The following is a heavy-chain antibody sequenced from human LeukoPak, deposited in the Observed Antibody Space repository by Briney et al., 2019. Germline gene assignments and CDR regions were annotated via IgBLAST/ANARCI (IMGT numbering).Heavy chain of an antibody. J-gene: IGHJ5*02. CDR2: ISGSGGST. V-gene: IGHV3-23*01. Sequence: GGSLRLSCAASGFTFSSYAMSWVRQAPGKGLEWVSAISGSGGSTYYADSVKGRFTISRDNSKNTLYLQMNSLRAGDTAVYYCAKGIGYCSSTSCANWFDPWGQGTLVTVSS. CDR3: AKGIGYCSSTSCANWFDP. D-gene: IGHD2-2*01. CDR1: GFTFSSYA.